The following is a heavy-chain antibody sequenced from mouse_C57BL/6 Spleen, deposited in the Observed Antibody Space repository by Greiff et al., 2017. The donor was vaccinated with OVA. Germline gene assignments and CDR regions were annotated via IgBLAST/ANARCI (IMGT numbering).Heavy chain of an antibody. CDR3: ARDGYDGDYYAMDY. CDR2: LSSGSSTI. CDR1: GFTFSDYG. Sequence: EVKLQESGGGLVKPGGSLKLSCAASGFTFSDYGMHWVRQAPEKGLEWVAYLSSGSSTIYYADTVKGRFTISRDNAKNTLFLQMTSLRSEDTAMYYCARDGYDGDYYAMDYWGQGTSVTVSS. V-gene: IGHV5-17*01. D-gene: IGHD2-2*01. J-gene: IGHJ4*01.